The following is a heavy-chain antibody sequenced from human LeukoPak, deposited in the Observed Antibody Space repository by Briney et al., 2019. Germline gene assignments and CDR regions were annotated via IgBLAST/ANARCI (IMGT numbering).Heavy chain of an antibody. J-gene: IGHJ4*02. Sequence: PGGSLRLSCAASGFTFSSNSMTWVRQAPGKGLEWVSSISPSGDITPYADSVKGRFTTSRDNSKNTLYLQMNSLRTEDTAVYYCAKCAPSCSQGRFDYWGQGTLVTVSS. CDR2: ISPSGDIT. CDR3: AKCAPSCSQGRFDY. V-gene: IGHV3-23*01. D-gene: IGHD2-15*01. CDR1: GFTFSSNS.